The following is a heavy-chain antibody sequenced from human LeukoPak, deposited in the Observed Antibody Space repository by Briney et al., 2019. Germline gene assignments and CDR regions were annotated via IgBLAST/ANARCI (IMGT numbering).Heavy chain of an antibody. J-gene: IGHJ4*02. Sequence: GASVKVSCKASGYTFTSYGISWVRQATGQGLEWMGWMNPNSGNTGYAQKFQGRVTMTRNTSISTAYMELSSLRSEDTAVYYCARGDSGNLLKFDYWGQGTLVTVSS. V-gene: IGHV1-8*02. CDR2: MNPNSGNT. CDR3: ARGDSGNLLKFDY. CDR1: GYTFTSYG. D-gene: IGHD2-15*01.